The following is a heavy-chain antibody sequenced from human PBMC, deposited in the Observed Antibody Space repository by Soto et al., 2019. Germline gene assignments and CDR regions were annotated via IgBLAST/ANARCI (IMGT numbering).Heavy chain of an antibody. D-gene: IGHD5-12*01. CDR3: ARDLRGYSRYDYLDY. J-gene: IGHJ4*02. V-gene: IGHV4-31*03. CDR2: SYYTGSS. CDR1: GGSISSGGYY. Sequence: SETLSLTCTVSGGSISSGGYYWSWIRQHPGKGLEWVGYSYYTGSSYYNPSLKSRVTISVDASKNQLSLRLASVTAADTAVYYCARDLRGYSRYDYLDYWGQG.